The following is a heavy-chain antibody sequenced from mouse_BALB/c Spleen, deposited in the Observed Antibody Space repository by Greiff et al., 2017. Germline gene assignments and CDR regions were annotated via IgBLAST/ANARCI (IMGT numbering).Heavy chain of an antibody. CDR1: GYSITSGYY. V-gene: IGHV3-6*02. Sequence: EVQLQESGPGLVKPSQSLSLTCSVTGYSITSGYYWNWIRQFPGNKLEWMGYISYDGSNNYNPSLKNRISITRDTSKNQFFLKLNSVTTEDTATYYCARENGSSLYYAMDYWGQGTSVTVSS. CDR2: ISYDGSN. J-gene: IGHJ4*01. D-gene: IGHD1-1*01. CDR3: ARENGSSLYYAMDY.